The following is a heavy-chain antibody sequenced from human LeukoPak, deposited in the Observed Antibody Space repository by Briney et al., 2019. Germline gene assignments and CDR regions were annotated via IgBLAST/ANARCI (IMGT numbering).Heavy chain of an antibody. CDR1: GFTVSSNY. V-gene: IGHV3-53*01. J-gene: IGHJ4*02. D-gene: IGHD1-26*01. CDR2: IYSGGST. CDR3: ARDLLGWELHYFDY. Sequence: GGSLRLSCAASGFTVSSNYMSWVRQAPGKGLQWVSVIYSGGSTYYADSVKGRVTISRDNSKNTLYLQMNSLRAEDTAVYYCARDLLGWELHYFDYWGQGTLVTVSS.